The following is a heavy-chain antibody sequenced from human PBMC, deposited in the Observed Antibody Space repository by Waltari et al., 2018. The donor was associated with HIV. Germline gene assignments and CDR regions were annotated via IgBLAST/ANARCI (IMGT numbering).Heavy chain of an antibody. CDR2: IKEDGSAK. CDR1: GFTFSSYS. CDR3: ARGPMGVLEQDV. D-gene: IGHD1-1*01. Sequence: EVQLVESGGGLAKPGGSLRLSCAASGFTFSSYSMNWVRQAPGKGPEWVANIKEDGSAKHYVDSVKGRFTISRDNAKNSLYLQMNSLRAEDTAAYYCARGPMGVLEQDVWGQGTTVTVSS. V-gene: IGHV3-7*01. J-gene: IGHJ6*02.